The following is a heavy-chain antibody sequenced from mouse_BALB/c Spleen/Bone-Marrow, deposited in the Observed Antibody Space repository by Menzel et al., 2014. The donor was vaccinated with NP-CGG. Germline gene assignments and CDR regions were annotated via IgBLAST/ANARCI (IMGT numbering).Heavy chain of an antibody. CDR1: GYSITSDYA. Sequence: EVKLVESGPGLVKPSQSLSLICTVTGYSITSDYAWNWIRQFPGNKLEWMGYISYSGSTSYNPSLKSRISITRDTSKNQFFLQLNSVTTEDTATYYCARYDYDVGYFDYRGQGTTLTVSS. D-gene: IGHD2-4*01. J-gene: IGHJ2*01. CDR2: ISYSGST. CDR3: ARYDYDVGYFDY. V-gene: IGHV3-2*02.